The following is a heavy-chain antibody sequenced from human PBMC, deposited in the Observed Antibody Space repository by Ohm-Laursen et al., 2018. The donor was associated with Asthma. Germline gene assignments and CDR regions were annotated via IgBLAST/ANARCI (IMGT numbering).Heavy chain of an antibody. D-gene: IGHD3-3*01. CDR1: GGSISSGGYY. CDR2: IYYSGST. Sequence: TLSLTCTVSGGSISSGGYYWSWIRQHPGKGLEWIGYIYYSGSTYYNPSLKSRVTISVDTSKNQFSLKLSSVTAADTAVYYCARVRRDAKDAETYYDFWSGYYTGVSYYYGMDVWGQGTTVTVSS. V-gene: IGHV4-31*03. CDR3: ARVRRDAKDAETYYDFWSGYYTGVSYYYGMDV. J-gene: IGHJ6*02.